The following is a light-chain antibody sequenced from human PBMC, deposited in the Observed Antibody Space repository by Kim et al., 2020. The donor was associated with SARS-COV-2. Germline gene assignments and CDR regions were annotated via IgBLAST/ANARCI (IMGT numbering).Light chain of an antibody. CDR2: GAS. CDR3: QQYTESSFT. CDR1: QSVYSGY. Sequence: EVVLTQSPGPLSLSPGERATLSCRASQSVYSGYFGWYQQKPGQAARLLIYGASNRATGIPDRFSGSGSGTDFSLTISRLEPEDFAVYYCQQYTESSFTFGQGTKLEI. V-gene: IGKV3-20*01. J-gene: IGKJ2*01.